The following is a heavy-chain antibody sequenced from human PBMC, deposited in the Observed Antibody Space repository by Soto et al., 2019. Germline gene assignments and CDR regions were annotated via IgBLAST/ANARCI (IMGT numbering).Heavy chain of an antibody. CDR3: ARHYPIGNNWNYFDY. CDR1: GVSISSYY. J-gene: IGHJ4*02. CDR2: ISYTGST. Sequence: QVQLQESGPGLVKPSETLSLTCSVSGVSISSYYWGWIRQPPGKGLEWIGYISYTGSTDYSPSLKSRVTISVDTSKNQFSLKVRSVTAADTAIYFCARHYPIGNNWNYFDYWGRGTLVTVSS. V-gene: IGHV4-59*08. D-gene: IGHD1-1*01.